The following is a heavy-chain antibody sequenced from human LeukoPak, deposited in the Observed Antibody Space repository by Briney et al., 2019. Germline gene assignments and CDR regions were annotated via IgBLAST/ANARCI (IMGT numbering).Heavy chain of an antibody. Sequence: ASVKVSCKASGYTFTGYYIHWVRQAPGQGLEWMGWINPNSGGTNYAQKFQGRVTMTRDTPISTAYMELSSLRSDDTGVYYCARGGWGRFLEPYYFDYWGQGTLDTVSS. CDR2: INPNSGGT. CDR1: GYTFTGYY. D-gene: IGHD3-3*01. CDR3: ARGGWGRFLEPYYFDY. V-gene: IGHV1-2*02. J-gene: IGHJ4*02.